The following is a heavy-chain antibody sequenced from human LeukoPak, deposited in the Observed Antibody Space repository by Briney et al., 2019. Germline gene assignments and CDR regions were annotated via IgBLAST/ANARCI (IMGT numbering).Heavy chain of an antibody. CDR2: ISSSGSTK. Sequence: PGGSLRLSCAASGFTFSSHEMNWVRQAPGKGLEWLSYISSSGSTKYYADSVKGRFTISRDNAKNSLYLQMNSLRAEDTAVYYCARGGYSRGSFDYWGQGTLVTVSS. CDR1: GFTFSSHE. CDR3: ARGGYSRGSFDY. D-gene: IGHD2-21*01. V-gene: IGHV3-48*03. J-gene: IGHJ4*02.